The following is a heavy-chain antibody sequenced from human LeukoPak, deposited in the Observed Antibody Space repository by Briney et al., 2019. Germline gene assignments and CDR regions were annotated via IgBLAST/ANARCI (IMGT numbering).Heavy chain of an antibody. CDR2: ISGSGGST. CDR3: AKWGAYGDYPYYFDY. CDR1: GFTFSSYA. J-gene: IGHJ4*02. V-gene: IGHV3-23*01. Sequence: AGGSLRLSFPASGFTFSSYAMSWVRQAPGKGLEWVSAISGSGGSTYYADSVKGRFTISRDNSKNTLYLQMNSLRAEDTAVYYCAKWGAYGDYPYYFDYWGQGTLVTVSS. D-gene: IGHD4-17*01.